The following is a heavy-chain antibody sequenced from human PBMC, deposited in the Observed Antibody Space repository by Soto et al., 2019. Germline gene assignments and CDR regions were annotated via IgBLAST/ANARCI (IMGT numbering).Heavy chain of an antibody. V-gene: IGHV4-34*01. CDR3: ARLPTSCFVDY. CDR1: GGSFSGYY. CDR2: INHSGST. D-gene: IGHD2-2*01. J-gene: IGHJ4*02. Sequence: QVQLQQWGAGLLKPSETLSLTCAVYGGSFSGYYWSWIRQPPGKGLEWIGEINHSGSTNYNPSLNRRVTISVDTSKNQFSLKLSSVTAADTAVYYCARLPTSCFVDYWGQGTLVTVSS.